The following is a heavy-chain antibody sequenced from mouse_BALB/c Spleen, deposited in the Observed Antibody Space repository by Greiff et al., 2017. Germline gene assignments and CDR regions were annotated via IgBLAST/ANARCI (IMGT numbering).Heavy chain of an antibody. J-gene: IGHJ3*01. CDR3: ARDHYYYGSSWFAY. D-gene: IGHD1-1*01. Sequence: EVKLVESGGGLVQPGGSRKLSCAASGFTFSSYAMSWVRQTPEKRLEWVASISSGGSTYYPDSVKGRFTISRDNARNILYLQMSSLRSEDTAMYYCARDHYYYGSSWFAYWGQGTLVTVSA. CDR1: GFTFSSYA. V-gene: IGHV5-6-5*01. CDR2: ISSGGST.